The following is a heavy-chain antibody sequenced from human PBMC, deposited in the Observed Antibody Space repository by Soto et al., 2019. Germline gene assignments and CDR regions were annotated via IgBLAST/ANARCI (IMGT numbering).Heavy chain of an antibody. CDR1: GLTISGKKY. J-gene: IGHJ3*01. D-gene: IGHD1-1*01. Sequence: LRLSCAAFGLTISGKKYVAWVRQAPGKGLEWVSALYDVDGSFYADSVKGRFTTSSDSSKTTVYLQMNDLRPDDTAVYYCATWHEREHAYDVWVQGTTVTVSS. V-gene: IGHV3-53*01. CDR2: LYDVDGS. CDR3: ATWHEREHAYDV.